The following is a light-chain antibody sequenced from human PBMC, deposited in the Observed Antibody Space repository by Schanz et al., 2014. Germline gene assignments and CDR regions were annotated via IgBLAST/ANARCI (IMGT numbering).Light chain of an antibody. CDR3: QQYGSSPYT. Sequence: EIVLTQSPGTLSVSPGERATLSCRASQSISSNLAWYQQKPGQAPRLLIYGASSRATGVPDRFSGSGSGTDFTLTITRLEPEDFAVYFCQQYGSSPYTFGLGTKLEIK. CDR2: GAS. V-gene: IGKV3-20*01. CDR1: QSISSN. J-gene: IGKJ2*01.